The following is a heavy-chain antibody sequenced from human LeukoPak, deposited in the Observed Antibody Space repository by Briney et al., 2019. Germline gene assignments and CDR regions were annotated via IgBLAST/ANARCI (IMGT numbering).Heavy chain of an antibody. V-gene: IGHV3-48*03. Sequence: GGSLRLSCAASGFTFSSYEMNWVRQAPGKGLEWVSHISSSGSTIYYADSVKGRFTISRDNAKNSLYLQMNSLRAEDTAVYYCARDGMAAAAGPELLNWFDPWGQGTLVTVSS. CDR3: ARDGMAAAAGPELLNWFDP. J-gene: IGHJ5*02. CDR2: ISSSGSTI. D-gene: IGHD6-13*01. CDR1: GFTFSSYE.